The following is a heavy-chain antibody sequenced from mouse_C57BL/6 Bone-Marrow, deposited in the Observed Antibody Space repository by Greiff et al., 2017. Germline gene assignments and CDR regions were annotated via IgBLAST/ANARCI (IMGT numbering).Heavy chain of an antibody. J-gene: IGHJ1*03. CDR2: IDPETGGT. CDR1: GYTFTDYE. D-gene: IGHD2-4*01. CDR3: TRGLRRGWYFDV. V-gene: IGHV1-15*01. Sequence: QVQLKESGAELVRPGASVTLSCKASGYTFTDYEMHWVKQTPVHGLEWIGAIDPETGGTAYNQKFKGKAMLTADKSSSTAYMELRSLTSEDSAVYYCTRGLRRGWYFDVWGTGTTVTVSS.